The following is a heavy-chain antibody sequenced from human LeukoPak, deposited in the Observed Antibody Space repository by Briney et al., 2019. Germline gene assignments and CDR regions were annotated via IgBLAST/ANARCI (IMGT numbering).Heavy chain of an antibody. CDR3: ARETSGYDSLGYFDY. CDR1: GGSIDSRIYF. V-gene: IGHV4-31*03. Sequence: SETLSLTCSVSGGSIDSRIYFWGWIRQHPGKGLEWIGYIYYSGSTYYNPSLKSRVTISVDTSKNQFSLKLSSVTAADTAVYYCARETSGYDSLGYFDYWGQGTLVTVSS. CDR2: IYYSGST. D-gene: IGHD5-12*01. J-gene: IGHJ4*02.